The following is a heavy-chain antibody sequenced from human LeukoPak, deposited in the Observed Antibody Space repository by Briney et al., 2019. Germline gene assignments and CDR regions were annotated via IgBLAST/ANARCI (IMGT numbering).Heavy chain of an antibody. CDR2: IYYSGSS. V-gene: IGHV4-59*01. CDR3: ARGYSYGSGAFDI. Sequence: SETLSLTCTVSCGSISSYYWSWIRQPPGKGLEWIGYIYYSGSSNYNPSLKSRVTISVDTSKNQFSLKRSSVTAADTAVYYCARGYSYGSGAFDIWGQGTMVTVSS. D-gene: IGHD5-18*01. CDR1: CGSISSYY. J-gene: IGHJ3*02.